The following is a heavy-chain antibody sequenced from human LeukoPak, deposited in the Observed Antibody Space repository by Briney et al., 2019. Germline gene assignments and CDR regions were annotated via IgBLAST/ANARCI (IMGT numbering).Heavy chain of an antibody. CDR3: ARGGQGYFDWLFDY. J-gene: IGHJ4*02. CDR1: GFTFSSYW. V-gene: IGHV3-7*01. CDR2: IKQDGSEK. Sequence: GGSLRLSCAASGFTFSSYWMSWVRQAPGKGLEWVANIKQDGSEKYYVDSVKGRFTISRDNAKNSLCLQMNSLRAEDTAVYYCARGGQGYFDWLFDYWGQGTLVTVSS. D-gene: IGHD3-9*01.